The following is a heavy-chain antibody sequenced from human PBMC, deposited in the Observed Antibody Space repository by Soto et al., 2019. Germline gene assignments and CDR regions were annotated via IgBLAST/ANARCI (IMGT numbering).Heavy chain of an antibody. D-gene: IGHD1-26*01. J-gene: IGHJ4*02. V-gene: IGHV3-33*01. CDR2: IWYDGSNK. Sequence: GGSLRLSCAASGSTFSSYGMHWVRQAPGKGLEWVAVIWYDGSNKYYADSVKGRFTISRDNSKNTLYLQMNSLRAEDTAVYYCARDPSLFDSGSYYAVDYWGQGT. CDR3: ARDPSLFDSGSYYAVDY. CDR1: GSTFSSYG.